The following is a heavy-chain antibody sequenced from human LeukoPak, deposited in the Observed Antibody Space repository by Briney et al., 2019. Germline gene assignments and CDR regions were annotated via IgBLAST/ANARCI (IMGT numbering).Heavy chain of an antibody. V-gene: IGHV4-30-4*08. CDR3: ARASGYYYADFDY. CDR2: IYYSGST. CDR1: GGSISSGDYY. D-gene: IGHD3-22*01. J-gene: IGHJ4*02. Sequence: PSQTLSLTCTVSGGSISSGDYYWSWIRQPPGKGLEWIGYIYYSGSTYYNPSLKSRVTISVDTSKNQFSLKLSSVTAADTAVYYCARASGYYYADFDYWGQGTLATVSS.